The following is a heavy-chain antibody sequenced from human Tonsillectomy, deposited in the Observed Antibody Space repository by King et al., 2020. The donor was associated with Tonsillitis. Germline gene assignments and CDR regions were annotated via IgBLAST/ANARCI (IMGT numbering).Heavy chain of an antibody. CDR3: AKDKGTDYYDSGRGAFDI. V-gene: IGHV3-21*01. Sequence: VQLVESGGGLVKPGGSLRLSCVTSGFTFSNHDMNWVRQAPGKGLEWVSSISSRGKYTRYADLLKGRVTISRDNAKNSLYLQMDSLRAEDTAVYYCAKDKGTDYYDSGRGAFDIWGQGTRVTVSS. CDR2: ISSRGKYT. D-gene: IGHD3-22*01. CDR1: GFTFSNHD. J-gene: IGHJ3*02.